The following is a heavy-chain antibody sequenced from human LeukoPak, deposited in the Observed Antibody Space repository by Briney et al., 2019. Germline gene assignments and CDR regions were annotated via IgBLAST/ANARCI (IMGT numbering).Heavy chain of an antibody. Sequence: PSETLSLTCIVSDDSINNYYWTWVRQPPGKGLEWIGYIHDSGNIDYKSSLKSRVIISLDTSRNRVSLKLNSVTAADTAVYYCARERRSGILYDLPYWGQGTLVTVSS. CDR3: ARERRSGILYDLPY. CDR2: IHDSGNI. D-gene: IGHD2-2*02. V-gene: IGHV4-59*01. CDR1: DDSINNYY. J-gene: IGHJ4*02.